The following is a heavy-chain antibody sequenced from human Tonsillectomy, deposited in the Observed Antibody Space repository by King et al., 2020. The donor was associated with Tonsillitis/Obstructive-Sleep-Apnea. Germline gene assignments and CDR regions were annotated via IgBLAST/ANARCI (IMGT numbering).Heavy chain of an antibody. CDR2: IWYDGSNK. D-gene: IGHD2-2*02. V-gene: IGHV3-33*01. CDR3: ARSSNLVRAEVATAIDY. J-gene: IGHJ4*02. Sequence: VQLVESGGGVVQPGRSLRLSCAASGFTFSTYGMHWVRQAPGKGLEWVAVIWYDGSNKCYVDSVKGRFTISRDNSKNTLYLQMNSLRADDTAVYYCARSSNLVRAEVATAIDYWGQGTLVTVSS. CDR1: GFTFSTYG.